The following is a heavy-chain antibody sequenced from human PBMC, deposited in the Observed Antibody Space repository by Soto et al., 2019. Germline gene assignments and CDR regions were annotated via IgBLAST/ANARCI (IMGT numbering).Heavy chain of an antibody. CDR2: IYYSGST. CDR3: ARDGDYVENYFDY. V-gene: IGHV4-31*03. J-gene: IGHJ4*02. Sequence: TLSLTCTVSGGSISSGGYYWSWIRQHPGKGLEWIGYIYYSGSTYYNPSLKSRVTISVDTSKNQFSLKLSSVTAADTAVYYCARDGDYVENYFDYWGQGTLVTAPQ. CDR1: GGSISSGGYY. D-gene: IGHD4-17*01.